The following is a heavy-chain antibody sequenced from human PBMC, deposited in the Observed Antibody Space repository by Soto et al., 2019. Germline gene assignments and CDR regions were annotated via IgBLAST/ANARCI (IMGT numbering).Heavy chain of an antibody. D-gene: IGHD3-16*01. CDR3: ARGRLGELILPIDY. CDR2: ISYDGSNK. V-gene: IGHV3-30-3*01. J-gene: IGHJ4*02. CDR1: GFTFSSYA. Sequence: GGSLRLSCAASGFTFSSYAMHWVRQAPGKGLEWVAVISYDGSNKYYADSVKGRFTISRDNSKNTLYLQMNSLRAEDTAVYYCARGRLGELILPIDYWGQGTLVTVSS.